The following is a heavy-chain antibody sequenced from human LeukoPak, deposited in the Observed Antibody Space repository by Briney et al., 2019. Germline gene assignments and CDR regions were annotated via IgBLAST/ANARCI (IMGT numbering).Heavy chain of an antibody. CDR1: GFTFSSYS. CDR2: ISGSGGST. V-gene: IGHV3-23*01. CDR3: AASGPVGGNWYSTDF. D-gene: IGHD1-7*01. J-gene: IGHJ4*02. Sequence: GGSLRLSCAASGFTFSSYSMNWVRQAPGKGLEWVSAISGSGGSTYYADSVKGRFTISRDNSKSTLYLQMNSLRTEDTAVYYCAASGPVGGNWYSTDFWGQGTLVTVSS.